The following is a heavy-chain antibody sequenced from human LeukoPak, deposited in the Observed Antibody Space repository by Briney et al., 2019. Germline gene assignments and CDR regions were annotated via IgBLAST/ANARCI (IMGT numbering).Heavy chain of an antibody. CDR2: ISYDGSNK. D-gene: IGHD2-15*01. Sequence: PGGSLRLSCAASGFTFSSYAMHWVRQAPGKGLEWVAVISYDGSNKYYADSVKGRFTISRDNSKNTLYLQMNSLRAEDTAVYYCAKDYCSGGSCSQYYFDYWGQGTLVTVSS. CDR3: AKDYCSGGSCSQYYFDY. CDR1: GFTFSSYA. V-gene: IGHV3-30*04. J-gene: IGHJ4*02.